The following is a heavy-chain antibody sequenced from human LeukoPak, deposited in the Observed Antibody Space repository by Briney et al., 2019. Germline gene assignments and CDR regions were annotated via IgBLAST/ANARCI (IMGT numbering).Heavy chain of an antibody. Sequence: GGSLRLSCAASGFTFSSYSMNWVRQAPGKGLEWVSYISSSSSTIYYADSVKGRFTISRDNAKNSLYLQMNSLRAEDSAVYYCARDGHYYYYGMDVWGQGTTVTVSS. J-gene: IGHJ6*02. CDR3: ARDGHYYYYGMDV. CDR1: GFTFSSYS. CDR2: ISSSSSTI. V-gene: IGHV3-48*04.